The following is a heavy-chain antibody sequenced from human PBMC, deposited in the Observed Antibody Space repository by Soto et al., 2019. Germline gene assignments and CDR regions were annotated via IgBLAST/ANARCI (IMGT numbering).Heavy chain of an antibody. D-gene: IGHD3-10*01. CDR2: VYHSGST. V-gene: IGHV4-38-2*02. CDR1: GYSISSGYY. CDR3: ARAQVRGVPEY. J-gene: IGHJ4*02. Sequence: SETLSLTCTVSGYSISSGYYWGWIRQPPGKGLGWIGSVYHSGSTYYYPSLKSRVTISVDMSKNQFSLRLHSVTAADTAVYYCARAQVRGVPEYWGQGTMVTVSS.